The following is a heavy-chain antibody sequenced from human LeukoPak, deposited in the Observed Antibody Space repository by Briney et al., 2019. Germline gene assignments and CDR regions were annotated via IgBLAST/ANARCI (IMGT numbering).Heavy chain of an antibody. Sequence: GGSLRLSCAASGNYWMHWVRQAPGKGLVWVSHINSDGSWTSYADSVKGRFTISKDNAKNTMYLQMNSLRAEDTAVYYCVSFYETYWGRGTLVTVSS. CDR3: VSFYETY. J-gene: IGHJ4*02. CDR1: GNYW. V-gene: IGHV3-74*01. CDR2: INSDGSWT. D-gene: IGHD2/OR15-2a*01.